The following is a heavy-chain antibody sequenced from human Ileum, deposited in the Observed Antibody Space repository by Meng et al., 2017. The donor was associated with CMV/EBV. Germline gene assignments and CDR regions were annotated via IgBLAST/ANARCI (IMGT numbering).Heavy chain of an antibody. CDR1: GNIFTGNY. CDR2: INLNSGVI. Sequence: RLLQSGIKLKKPGYSGKSSCKASGNIFTGNYMHWVRQAPGQGLEWVGCINLNSGVIDFAQKFQGRITLTRDTSITTAYMELTRLIYDDTAVYYCARENWVYDYWGQGTLVTVSS. V-gene: IGHV1-2*02. J-gene: IGHJ4*02. CDR3: ARENWVYDY. D-gene: IGHD7-27*01.